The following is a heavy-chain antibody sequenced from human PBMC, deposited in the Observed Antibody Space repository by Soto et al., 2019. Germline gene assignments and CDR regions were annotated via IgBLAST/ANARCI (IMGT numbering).Heavy chain of an antibody. V-gene: IGHV1-18*01. Sequence: ASVKVSCKASGYTFTSYGISWVRQAPGQGLEWMGWISAYNGNTNYAQNFQARLTISADKSTSTAYMELSSLTSDDTAMYFCARGPLVVLNYFESWGQGTLVTVSS. CDR1: GYTFTSYG. CDR3: ARGPLVVLNYFES. J-gene: IGHJ4*02. CDR2: ISAYNGNT.